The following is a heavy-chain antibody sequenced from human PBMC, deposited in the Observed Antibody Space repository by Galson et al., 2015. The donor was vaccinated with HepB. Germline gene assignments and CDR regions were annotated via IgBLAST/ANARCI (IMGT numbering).Heavy chain of an antibody. Sequence: TLSLTCTVSGGSISSGGYYWSWIRQHPGKGLEWIGYIYYSGSTYYNPSLKSRVTISVDTPKNQFSLKLSSVTAADTAVYYCARDLGDGQGSYYYYMDVWGKGTTVTVSS. D-gene: IGHD4-17*01. V-gene: IGHV4-31*03. CDR1: GGSISSGGYY. CDR3: ARDLGDGQGSYYYYMDV. J-gene: IGHJ6*03. CDR2: IYYSGST.